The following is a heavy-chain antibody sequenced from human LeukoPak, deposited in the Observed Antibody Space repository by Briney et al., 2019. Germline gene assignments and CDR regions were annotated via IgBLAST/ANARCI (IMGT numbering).Heavy chain of an antibody. J-gene: IGHJ4*02. CDR3: ARDRGYYDSTDY. Sequence: ASVKVSCKASGYTFTGYYMHWVRQAPGQGLEWMGRINPNSGGTNYAQKFEGRVTMTRDTSISRAYMELRRLRSDDTAVYYCARDRGYYDSTDYWGQGTLVTVSS. CDR2: INPNSGGT. CDR1: GYTFTGYY. D-gene: IGHD3-22*01. V-gene: IGHV1-2*06.